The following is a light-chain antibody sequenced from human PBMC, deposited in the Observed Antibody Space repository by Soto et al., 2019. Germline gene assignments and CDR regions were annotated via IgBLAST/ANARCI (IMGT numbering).Light chain of an antibody. CDR1: QSTSNF. CDR2: AAS. CDR3: QQSYTTPYT. Sequence: DIQMIQSPSSLSASVGDRFTITCRARQSTSNFLNWYHQKPGKAPELLIYAASSLHSGVPSRFSGSGSGTNFTLTISSLQPEDFATYSCQQSYTTPYTFGQGTKLEIK. J-gene: IGKJ2*01. V-gene: IGKV1-39*01.